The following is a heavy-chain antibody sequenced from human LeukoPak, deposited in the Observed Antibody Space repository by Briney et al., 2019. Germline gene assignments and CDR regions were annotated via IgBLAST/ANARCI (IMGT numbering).Heavy chain of an antibody. CDR3: ARGRDGALDY. J-gene: IGHJ4*02. V-gene: IGHV3-48*01. CDR2: ISSSSSTI. Sequence: GGSLRLSCAASGFTFSSYSMNWVRQAPGKGLEWVSYISSSSSTIYYADSVKGRFTISRDNAKNSLYLQMNSLRAEDTAVYYCARGRDGALDYWGQGTLVTVSS. CDR1: GFTFSSYS. D-gene: IGHD5-24*01.